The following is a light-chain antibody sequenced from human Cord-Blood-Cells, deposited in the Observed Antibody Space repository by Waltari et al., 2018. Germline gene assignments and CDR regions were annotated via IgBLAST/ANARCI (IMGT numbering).Light chain of an antibody. CDR3: CSYAGSYTGV. CDR1: SSAVGGYNY. Sequence: QSALTQPRSVSGSPGQSVTISCTGTSSAVGGYNYVSWYQQHPGKAPKLIIYKCSKRPSGVPERFSGSKSGNTASLTISGLQAEDEADYYCCSYAGSYTGVFGGGTKLTVL. CDR2: KCS. V-gene: IGLV2-11*01. J-gene: IGLJ2*01.